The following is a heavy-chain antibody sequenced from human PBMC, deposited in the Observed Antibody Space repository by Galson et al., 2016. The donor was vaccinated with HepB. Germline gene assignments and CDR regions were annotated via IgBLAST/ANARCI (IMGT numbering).Heavy chain of an antibody. V-gene: IGHV3-23*01. D-gene: IGHD2-21*01. CDR3: ARVDSGVIILYYYRLDV. Sequence: SLRLSCAASGFSFSNSGMSWVRQAPGRGLEWVSGITRSGDATHYADFVKGRFTISRDNSKNTLYLYMNNLTAADTAVYYCARVDSGVIILYYYRLDVWGHGTTVTVSS. CDR2: ITRSGDAT. CDR1: GFSFSNSG. J-gene: IGHJ6*02.